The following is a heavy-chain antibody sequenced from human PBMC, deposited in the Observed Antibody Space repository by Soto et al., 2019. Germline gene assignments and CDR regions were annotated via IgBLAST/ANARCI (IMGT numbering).Heavy chain of an antibody. CDR2: IWYDGTNK. D-gene: IGHD3-10*01. J-gene: IGHJ4*02. CDR3: ARDSGGSFDY. V-gene: IGHV3-33*01. Sequence: GGSLRLSCAASGFTFSSYGMHWVRQAPGKGLEWAALIWYDGTNKYYADSVMGRFTISRDNSKNTLYLQLNSLRAEDTAVYYCARDSGGSFDYWGQGPPVTVSS. CDR1: GFTFSSYG.